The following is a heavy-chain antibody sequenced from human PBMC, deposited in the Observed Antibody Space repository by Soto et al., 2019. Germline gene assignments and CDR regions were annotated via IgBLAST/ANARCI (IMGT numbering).Heavy chain of an antibody. D-gene: IGHD3-3*01. CDR2: IYHSGST. V-gene: IGHV4-38-2*01. Sequence: SETLSLTCAVSGYSISSGYYWGWIRQPPGKGLEWIGSIYHSGSTYYNPSIKSRVTISVDTSKNQFSLKLSSVTAADTAVYYCARAWSPTWSGYNTLFDYWGQGTLVTVSS. CDR1: GYSISSGYY. CDR3: ARAWSPTWSGYNTLFDY. J-gene: IGHJ4*02.